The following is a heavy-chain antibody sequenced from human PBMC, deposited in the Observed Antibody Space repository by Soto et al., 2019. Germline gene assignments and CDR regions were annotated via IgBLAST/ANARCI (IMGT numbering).Heavy chain of an antibody. CDR3: ARGRRYDFWSGWNWFDP. Sequence: NPSETLSLTCAVYGGSFSGYYWSWIRQPPGKGLEWIGEINHSGSTNYNPSLKSRVTISVDTSKNQFSLKLSSVTAADTAVYYCARGRRYDFWSGWNWFDPWGQGTLVTVSS. V-gene: IGHV4-34*01. D-gene: IGHD3-3*01. CDR2: INHSGST. CDR1: GGSFSGYY. J-gene: IGHJ5*02.